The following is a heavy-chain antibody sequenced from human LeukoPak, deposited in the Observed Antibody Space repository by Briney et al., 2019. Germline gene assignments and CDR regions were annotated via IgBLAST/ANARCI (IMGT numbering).Heavy chain of an antibody. Sequence: GGSQRLSCVGSDFTFANYAMTWVRLTPGKGLEWVSSIKGSGSYAMYADSVSGRFTTSRDNSRNTIFLQMTSLRAEDTAIYYCGRDPNGDYIGAFEFWGLGTLVSVSS. CDR3: GRDPNGDYIGAFEF. D-gene: IGHD4-17*01. V-gene: IGHV3-23*01. CDR2: IKGSGSYA. CDR1: DFTFANYA. J-gene: IGHJ3*01.